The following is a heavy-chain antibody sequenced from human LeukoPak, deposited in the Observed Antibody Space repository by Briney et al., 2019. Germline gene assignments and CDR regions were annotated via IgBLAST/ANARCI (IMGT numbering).Heavy chain of an antibody. D-gene: IGHD2-2*01. Sequence: GASVKVSCKASGYTFTSYDISWVRQAPGQGLEWMGWISAYNGNTNYAQKLQGRVTMTTDTSTSTAYMELRSLRSDDTAVYYCARGYLSDIVVVPAAFDYWGQGTLVTVSS. CDR2: ISAYNGNT. J-gene: IGHJ4*02. CDR1: GYTFTSYD. CDR3: ARGYLSDIVVVPAAFDY. V-gene: IGHV1-18*01.